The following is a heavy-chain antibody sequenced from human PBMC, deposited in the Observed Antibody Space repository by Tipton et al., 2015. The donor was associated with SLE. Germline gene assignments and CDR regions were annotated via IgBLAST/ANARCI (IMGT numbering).Heavy chain of an antibody. Sequence: TLSLTCSVSGGSVNTHYWNWIRQPAGKGLEWIGRIFTTGSANYNPSLKSRVTMSVDPSKNELSLTLMSVTAADTAVYFCARIIAGHGDAFDVWGQGTMVTVSS. V-gene: IGHV4-4*07. CDR2: IFTTGSA. J-gene: IGHJ3*01. CDR3: ARIIAGHGDAFDV. CDR1: GGSVNTHY.